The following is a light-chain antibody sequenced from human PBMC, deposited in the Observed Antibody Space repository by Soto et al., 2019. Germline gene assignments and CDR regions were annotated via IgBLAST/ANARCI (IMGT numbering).Light chain of an antibody. CDR2: WAS. Sequence: IVMTQSPDSLAVSLGERATINCKSSQSVLYSSNNKNYLAWYQQKPGQPPKLLIYWASTRESGVPDRFSGSGSGTDFTLTISSLQAEDVAVYYSQQYYSTQITFGQGTRLE. J-gene: IGKJ5*01. CDR1: QSVLYSSNNKNY. V-gene: IGKV4-1*01. CDR3: QQYYSTQIT.